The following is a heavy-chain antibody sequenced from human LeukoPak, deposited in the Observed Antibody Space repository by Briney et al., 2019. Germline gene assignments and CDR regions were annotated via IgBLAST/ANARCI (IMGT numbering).Heavy chain of an antibody. Sequence: PGGSLRLSCAASGFTFSTFTMNWVRQAPGKGLEWVSSISSGSGYIYYADSVKGRFTISRANAKNSLYLQMNSLRAEDTAVYYFATYCGDYEKFDYGAWGQGTLVTVSS. D-gene: IGHD4-17*01. CDR1: GFTFSTFT. J-gene: IGHJ5*02. CDR3: ATYCGDYEKFDYGA. V-gene: IGHV3-21*01. CDR2: ISSGSGYI.